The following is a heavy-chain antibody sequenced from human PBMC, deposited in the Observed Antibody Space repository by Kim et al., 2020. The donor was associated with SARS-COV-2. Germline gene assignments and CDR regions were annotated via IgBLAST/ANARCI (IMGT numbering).Heavy chain of an antibody. D-gene: IGHD3-22*01. CDR2: INQDGSEK. CDR3: ARESVVTGWFDS. CDR1: GFTFRTYW. Sequence: GGSLRLSCAASGFTFRTYWMTWVRQAPGKGLEWVANINQDGSEKYYVGSVKGRFTISRDNAENSLYPQMNSLRGEDTAMYYCARESVVTGWFDSWGQGTLVTVSS. J-gene: IGHJ5*01. V-gene: IGHV3-7*01.